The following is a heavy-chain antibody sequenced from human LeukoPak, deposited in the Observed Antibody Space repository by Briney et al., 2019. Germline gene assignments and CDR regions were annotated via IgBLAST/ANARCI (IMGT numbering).Heavy chain of an antibody. V-gene: IGHV1-18*01. J-gene: IGHJ5*02. D-gene: IGHD1-26*01. CDR1: GYTFTSYG. CDR2: ISAYNGNT. CDR3: ARWDGDP. Sequence: GASVKVSCKASGYTFTSYGISWVRQAPGQGLEWMGWISAYNGNTNYAQKLQGRVTITADKSTSTAYMELSSLRSEDTAIYYCARWDGDPWGQGTLVTVSS.